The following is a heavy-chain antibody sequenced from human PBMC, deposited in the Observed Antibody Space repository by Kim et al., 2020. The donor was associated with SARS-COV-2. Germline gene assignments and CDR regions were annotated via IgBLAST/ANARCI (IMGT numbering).Heavy chain of an antibody. V-gene: IGHV3-13*01. Sequence: GGSLRLSCAASGFTFSSYDMHWVRQATGKGLEWVSAIGTAGDTYYPGSVKGRFTISRENAKNSLYLQMNSLRAGDTAVYYCARAGSGWFGELEYYFDYWGQGTLVTVSS. J-gene: IGHJ4*02. D-gene: IGHD3-10*01. CDR3: ARAGSGWFGELEYYFDY. CDR2: IGTAGDT. CDR1: GFTFSSYD.